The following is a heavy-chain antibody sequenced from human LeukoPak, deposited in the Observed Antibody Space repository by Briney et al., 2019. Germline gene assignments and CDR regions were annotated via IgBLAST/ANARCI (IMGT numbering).Heavy chain of an antibody. Sequence: SETLSLTCTVSGGSISSYYWSWFRQPPGKGLEWIGYIYYSGSTNYNPSLKSRVTISVDTSKNQFSLKLSSVTAADTAVYYCARHGPKQVVHYYYYYMDVWGKGTTVTVSS. J-gene: IGHJ6*03. CDR1: GGSISSYY. V-gene: IGHV4-59*01. CDR3: ARHGPKQVVHYYYYYMDV. CDR2: IYYSGST. D-gene: IGHD2-15*01.